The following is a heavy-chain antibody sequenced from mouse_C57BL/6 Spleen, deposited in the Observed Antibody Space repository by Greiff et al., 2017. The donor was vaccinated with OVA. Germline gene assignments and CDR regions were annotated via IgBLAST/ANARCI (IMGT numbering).Heavy chain of an antibody. D-gene: IGHD2-2*01. CDR1: GYTFTDYY. CDR3: ARMVTTRYFDY. Sequence: EVQLQQSGPELVKPGASVKISCKASGYTFTDYYMNWVKQSHGKSLEWIGDINTNNGGTSYNQKFKGKATLTVDKSSSTAYMELRSLTSEDSAVYYCARMVTTRYFDYWGQGTTLTVSS. J-gene: IGHJ2*01. V-gene: IGHV1-26*01. CDR2: INTNNGGT.